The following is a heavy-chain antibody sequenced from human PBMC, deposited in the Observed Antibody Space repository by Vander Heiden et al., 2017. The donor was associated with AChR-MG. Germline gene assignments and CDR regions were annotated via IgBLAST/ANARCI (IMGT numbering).Heavy chain of an antibody. D-gene: IGHD3-10*01. Sequence: QVQLVQSGAEVKKPGASVKVSCKASGYTFTSYYMHWVRQAPGQGLEWMGIINPSGGSTSYAQKFQGRVTMTRDTSTSTVYMELSSLRSEDTAVYYCAREEITMVRGVIRTAWGMDVWGQGTTVTVSS. CDR1: GYTFTSYY. J-gene: IGHJ6*02. CDR3: AREEITMVRGVIRTAWGMDV. V-gene: IGHV1-46*03. CDR2: INPSGGST.